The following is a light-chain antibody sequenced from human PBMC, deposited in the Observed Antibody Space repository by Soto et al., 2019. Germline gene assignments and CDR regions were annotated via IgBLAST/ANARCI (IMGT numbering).Light chain of an antibody. J-gene: IGLJ1*01. V-gene: IGLV1-47*01. Sequence: QSVLTQPPSASGAPGRRVTTSCSGSTSNIGTNYVYWYHQLPGTAPKLLISRNNQRPSGVPDRFSGSKSGTSASLAISGLRSEDEGDYYCAAWDDSLSGHYVFGTGTKVTVL. CDR1: TSNIGTNY. CDR3: AAWDDSLSGHYV. CDR2: RNN.